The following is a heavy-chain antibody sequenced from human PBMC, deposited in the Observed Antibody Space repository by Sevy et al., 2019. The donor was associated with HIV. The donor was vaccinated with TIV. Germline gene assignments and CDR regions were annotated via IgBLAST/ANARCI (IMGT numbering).Heavy chain of an antibody. V-gene: IGHV3-30-3*01. CDR3: ARERGESTRKGSPLDY. CDR2: ISYDANAK. J-gene: IGHJ4*02. CDR1: GFTFSSYA. D-gene: IGHD2-21*01. Sequence: GGSLRLSCAASGFTFSSYAMHWVRQAPGKGLEAVAVISYDANAKFYADSVKGRFTISRDNSKNTLDLQMNSRRDEDTAVYYCARERGESTRKGSPLDYWGQGTLITVSS.